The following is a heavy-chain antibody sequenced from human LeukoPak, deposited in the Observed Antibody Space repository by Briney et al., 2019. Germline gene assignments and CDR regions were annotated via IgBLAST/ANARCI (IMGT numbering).Heavy chain of an antibody. J-gene: IGHJ4*02. CDR3: ARLRYSSGYYSDY. V-gene: IGHV3-33*01. D-gene: IGHD3-22*01. CDR2: IWNDGSNK. Sequence: QPGRSLRLSCAASGFTFSSSGMHWVRQPPGKGLEWVAVIWNDGSNKYYADSVKGRFTISRDNSKNTLYLQMDSLRAEDTAMFYCARLRYSSGYYSDYWGQGTLVTVSS. CDR1: GFTFSSSG.